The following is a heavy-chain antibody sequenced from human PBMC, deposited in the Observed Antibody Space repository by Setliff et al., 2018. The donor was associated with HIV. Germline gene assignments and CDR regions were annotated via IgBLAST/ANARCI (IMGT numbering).Heavy chain of an antibody. CDR2: ITPIISTA. V-gene: IGHV1-69*06. CDR3: ARGYCSSTSCQYYLNY. J-gene: IGHJ4*02. D-gene: IGHD2-2*01. CDR1: GYTFSTYA. Sequence: SVKVSCKASGYTFSTYAMHWVRQAPGQRLEWMGWITPIISTANYAQKFQGRVTISADKSTSTAYMELSSLRSEDTAAYYCARGYCSSTSCQYYLNYWGQGTLVTVSS.